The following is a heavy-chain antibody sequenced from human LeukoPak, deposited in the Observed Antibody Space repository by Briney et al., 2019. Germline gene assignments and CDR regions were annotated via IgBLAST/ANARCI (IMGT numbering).Heavy chain of an antibody. V-gene: IGHV3-11*01. CDR1: GFTFSDYY. J-gene: IGHJ4*02. CDR2: ISSSGSTI. CDR3: ARSRIVGATIDY. Sequence: GGSLRLSCAASGFTFSDYYMSWIRQAPGEGLEWVSYISSSGSTIYYADSVKGRFTISRDDAKNSLYLQMNSLRAEDTAVYYCARSRIVGATIDYWGQGTLVTVSS. D-gene: IGHD1-26*01.